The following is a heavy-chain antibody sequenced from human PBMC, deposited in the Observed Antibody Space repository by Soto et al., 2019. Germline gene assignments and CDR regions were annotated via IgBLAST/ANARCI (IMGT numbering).Heavy chain of an antibody. V-gene: IGHV5-51*03. Sequence: GESLKISCKGSGYSFISDWIAWVRQKPGKGLEWMGIIYPGDSDTRYSPSFQGQVTISADKSITTVYLQWSSLKASDTAMYYCARVASSRKDFYGSGSYQLYYYYGMDVWGQGTTVTVSS. D-gene: IGHD3-10*01. J-gene: IGHJ6*02. CDR2: IYPGDSDT. CDR1: GYSFISDW. CDR3: ARVASSRKDFYGSGSYQLYYYYGMDV.